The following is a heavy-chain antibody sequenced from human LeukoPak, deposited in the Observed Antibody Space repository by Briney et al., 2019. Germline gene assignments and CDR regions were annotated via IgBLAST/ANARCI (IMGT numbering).Heavy chain of an antibody. V-gene: IGHV1-2*02. CDR1: GYTFTSYG. D-gene: IGHD7-27*01. Sequence: ASVKVSCKASGYTFTSYGISWVRQAPGQGLEWMGWINPNSGGTNYAQKFQGRVTMTRDTSISTAYMELSRLRSDDTAVYYCARGLGSNPWGQGTLVTVSS. CDR3: ARGLGSNP. CDR2: INPNSGGT. J-gene: IGHJ5*02.